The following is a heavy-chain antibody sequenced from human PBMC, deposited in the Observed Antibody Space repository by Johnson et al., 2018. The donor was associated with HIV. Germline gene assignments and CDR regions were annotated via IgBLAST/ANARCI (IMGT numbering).Heavy chain of an antibody. CDR3: AKEQSVVVIGIGAFDI. D-gene: IGHD3-22*01. J-gene: IGHJ3*02. Sequence: QVQLVESGGGVVQPGRSLRLSCAASGFTFSSYAMHWVRQAPGKGLEWVAVISYDGSNKYYADSVKGRFTISRDNSKNTLYLQMNSLRAEDTAVYYCAKEQSVVVIGIGAFDIWGQGTKVTVSS. CDR2: ISYDGSNK. CDR1: GFTFSSYA. V-gene: IGHV3-30*04.